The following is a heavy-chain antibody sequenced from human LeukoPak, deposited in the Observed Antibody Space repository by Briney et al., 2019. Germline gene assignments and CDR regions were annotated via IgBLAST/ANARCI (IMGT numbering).Heavy chain of an antibody. V-gene: IGHV3-20*04. CDR1: GFSFDDYG. CDR3: ARLIGGYSYGIDY. CDR2: INWNGGST. Sequence: GGSLRLSCAASGFSFDDYGMSWVRQAPGKGLEWVSGINWNGGSTGYADSVKGRFTISRDNSKNTLYLQMNSLRAEDTAVYYCARLIGGYSYGIDYWGQGTLVTVSS. J-gene: IGHJ4*02. D-gene: IGHD5-18*01.